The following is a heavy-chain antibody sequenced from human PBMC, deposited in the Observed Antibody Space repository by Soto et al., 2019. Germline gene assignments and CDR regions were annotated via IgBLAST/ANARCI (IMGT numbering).Heavy chain of an antibody. D-gene: IGHD6-6*01. CDR1: GGTFSSYA. CDR2: IIAIFGTA. V-gene: IGHV1-69*13. CDR3: AKPQSIQDYYYGMDV. Sequence: SVKGSCKASGGTFSSYAIIWVRQAPGQGLEWMGGIIAIFGTADYAQKFQGRVTITADESTSTAYMELSSLRSEDTAVYYCAKPQSIQDYYYGMDVWGQGTTVTVSS. J-gene: IGHJ6*02.